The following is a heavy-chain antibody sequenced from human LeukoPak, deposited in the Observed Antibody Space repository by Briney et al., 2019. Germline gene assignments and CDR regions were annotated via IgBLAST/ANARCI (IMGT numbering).Heavy chain of an antibody. CDR1: GGSISSDGYY. J-gene: IGHJ5*02. D-gene: IGHD2-15*01. Sequence: PSETLSLTCTVSGGSISSDGYYWNWIRQHPGEGLEWIGYIYYSGRTYYNPSLKSRVTISVDTSKNQFSLKLSSVTAADTAVYYCARGGVSQSNWFDPWGQGTLVTVSS. CDR3: ARGGVSQSNWFDP. CDR2: IYYSGRT. V-gene: IGHV4-31*03.